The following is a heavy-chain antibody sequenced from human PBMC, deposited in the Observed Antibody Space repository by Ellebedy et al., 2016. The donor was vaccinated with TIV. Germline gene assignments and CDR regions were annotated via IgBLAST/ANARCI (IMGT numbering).Heavy chain of an antibody. D-gene: IGHD4/OR15-4a*01. Sequence: ASVKVSCXASGYTFTGYYMHWVRQAPGQGLEWMGIINPSGGSTSYAQKFQGRVTMTRDTSTSTVYMELSSLRSEDTAVYYCARDEYGEGFDPWGQGTLVTVSS. CDR1: GYTFTGYY. J-gene: IGHJ5*02. CDR2: INPSGGST. V-gene: IGHV1-46*01. CDR3: ARDEYGEGFDP.